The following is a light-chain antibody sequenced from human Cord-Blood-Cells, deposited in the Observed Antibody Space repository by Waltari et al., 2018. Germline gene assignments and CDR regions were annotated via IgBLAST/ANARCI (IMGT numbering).Light chain of an antibody. V-gene: IGLV3-19*01. CDR3: NSRDSSGNHVV. CDR2: GKT. CDR1: SLRSYY. Sequence: SSELTQDPAVSVALGQTVRITCQGDSLRSYYSSWNQQKPGQAPLLVIYGKTNRPSGIPDRFSGSSSGNTASLTITGAQAEDEADYYCNSRDSSGNHVVFGGGTKLTVL. J-gene: IGLJ2*01.